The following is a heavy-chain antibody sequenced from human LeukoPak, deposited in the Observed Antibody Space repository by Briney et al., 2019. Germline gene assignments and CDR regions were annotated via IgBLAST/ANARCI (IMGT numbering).Heavy chain of an antibody. Sequence: GGSLRLSCAASGFIFSNYGMHWVRQAPGKGLEWVSFLGSDENNKNYADSVKGRFTISRDNSKNSLYLQMNSLRAEDTAVYYCARGSFMFDPWGQGTLVTVSS. CDR1: GFIFSNYG. CDR3: ARGSFMFDP. D-gene: IGHD3-10*01. V-gene: IGHV3-30*02. J-gene: IGHJ5*02. CDR2: LGSDENNK.